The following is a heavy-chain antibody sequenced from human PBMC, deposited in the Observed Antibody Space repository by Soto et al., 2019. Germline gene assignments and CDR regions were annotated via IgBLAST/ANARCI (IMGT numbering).Heavy chain of an antibody. D-gene: IGHD6-13*01. J-gene: IGHJ6*02. V-gene: IGHV6-1*01. Sequence: SQTLSLTCAISGDSVSSNSAAWNWIRQSPSRGLEWLGRTYYRSKWYNDYAVSVKSRITINPDTSKNQFSLQLNSVTPEDMAVYYCAKQIDRQQLGYYYYGMDVWGQGTTVTVSS. CDR1: GDSVSSNSAA. CDR3: AKQIDRQQLGYYYYGMDV. CDR2: TYYRSKWYN.